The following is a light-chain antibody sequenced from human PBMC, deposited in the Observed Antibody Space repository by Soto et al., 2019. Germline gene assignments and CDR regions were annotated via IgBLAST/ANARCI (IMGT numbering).Light chain of an antibody. V-gene: IGKV1-5*03. CDR3: QQNNRYPWT. J-gene: IGKJ1*01. CDR2: KAS. Sequence: DIQMTQSPSTLPASVGDTVTITCRASQSINNWLAWYQQKSGKGPSLLIYKASNLESGVSSRFRGSGSGTEFTLTISSLQPDDIGTYYCQQNNRYPWTFGQGTKVDIK. CDR1: QSINNW.